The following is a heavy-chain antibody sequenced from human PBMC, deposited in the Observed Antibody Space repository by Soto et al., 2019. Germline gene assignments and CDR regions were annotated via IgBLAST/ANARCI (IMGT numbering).Heavy chain of an antibody. CDR3: AREVGTQSNWFDP. CDR1: GFTFSSYW. Sequence: GGSLRLSCAASGFTFSSYWMHWVRQAPGKGLVWVSRINSDGSSTRYADSVKGRFTISRDNAKNTLYLQMNSLRAEDTAVYYCAREVGTQSNWFDPWGQGTLVTVSS. CDR2: INSDGSST. J-gene: IGHJ5*02. V-gene: IGHV3-74*01. D-gene: IGHD1-26*01.